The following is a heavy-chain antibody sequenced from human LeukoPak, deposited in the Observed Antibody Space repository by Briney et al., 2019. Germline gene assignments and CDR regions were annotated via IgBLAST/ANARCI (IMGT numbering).Heavy chain of an antibody. D-gene: IGHD1-26*01. CDR3: ASSIIVGASLGY. J-gene: IGHJ4*02. CDR2: SYYSGST. CDR1: GGSISSSSYY. V-gene: IGHV4-39*01. Sequence: SETLSLTCTVSGGSISSSSYYWGWIRQPPGKGLEWIGSSYYSGSTYYNPSLKSRVTISVDTSKNQFSLKLSSVTAADTAVYYCASSIIVGASLGYWGQGTLVTVSS.